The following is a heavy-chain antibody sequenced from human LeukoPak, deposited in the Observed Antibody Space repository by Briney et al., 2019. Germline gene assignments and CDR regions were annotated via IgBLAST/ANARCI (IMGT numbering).Heavy chain of an antibody. V-gene: IGHV4-30-2*01. CDR1: GGSISSGGYY. J-gene: IGHJ3*02. Sequence: SETLSLTCTVSGGSISSGGYYWSWIRQPPGKGLEWIGYIYHSGSTYYNPSLKSRVTISVDRSKNQFSLKLSSVTAADTAVYYCARGGGRTRGAFDIWGQGTMVTVSS. D-gene: IGHD2-15*01. CDR3: ARGGGRTRGAFDI. CDR2: IYHSGST.